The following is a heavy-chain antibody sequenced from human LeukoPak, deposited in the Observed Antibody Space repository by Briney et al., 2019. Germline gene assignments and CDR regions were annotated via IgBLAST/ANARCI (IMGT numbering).Heavy chain of an antibody. CDR1: GDSISGFY. CDR2: IYYSGST. V-gene: IGHV4-59*12. D-gene: IGHD1-14*01. Sequence: SETLSLTCTVSGDSISGFYWSWIRQPPGKGLEWIGYIYYSGSTNYNPSLKSRVTISVDTSKNQFSLKLSSVTAADTAVYYCASTGPTSQFDYWGQGTLVTVSS. J-gene: IGHJ4*02. CDR3: ASTGPTSQFDY.